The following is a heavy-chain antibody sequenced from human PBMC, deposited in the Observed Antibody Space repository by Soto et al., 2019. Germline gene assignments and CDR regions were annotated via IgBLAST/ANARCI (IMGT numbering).Heavy chain of an antibody. D-gene: IGHD3-3*01. J-gene: IGHJ4*02. Sequence: EVQLVESGGGLVQPGGSLGLSCAASGFTFSSYSMNWVRQAPGKGLEWVSYISSSSSTIYYADSVKGRFTISRDNAKNSLYLQMNSLRDEDTAVYYCARGGRYYDFWSGSSPGYWGQGTLVTVSS. CDR1: GFTFSSYS. CDR2: ISSSSSTI. V-gene: IGHV3-48*02. CDR3: ARGGRYYDFWSGSSPGY.